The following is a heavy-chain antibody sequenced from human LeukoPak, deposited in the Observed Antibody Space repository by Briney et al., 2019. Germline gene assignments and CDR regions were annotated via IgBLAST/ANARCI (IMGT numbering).Heavy chain of an antibody. D-gene: IGHD6-19*01. V-gene: IGHV4-34*01. CDR1: GGSFSGYY. CDR2: INHSGST. Sequence: SETLSLTCAVYGGSFSGYYWGWIRQPPGKGLEWIGEINHSGSTNYNPSLKSRVTISVDTSKNQFSLKLSSVTAADTAVYYCARGQGIAVAGPAFDIWGQGTMVTVSS. CDR3: ARGQGIAVAGPAFDI. J-gene: IGHJ3*02.